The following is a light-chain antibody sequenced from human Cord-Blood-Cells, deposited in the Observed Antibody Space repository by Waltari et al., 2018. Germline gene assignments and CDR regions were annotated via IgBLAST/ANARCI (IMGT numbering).Light chain of an antibody. CDR1: QSVLYSSNNKNY. V-gene: IGKV4-1*01. CDR2: WAS. CDR3: QQYYSTPFT. Sequence: DIVMTQSPDSLAVSLGERATINCKSSQSVLYSSNNKNYLAWYQQKPGQPPKLLIYWASTRESGVPDRFSGSGSGTDFTLTISGLQAEDVAVYYCQQYYSTPFTVGPGTKVDIK. J-gene: IGKJ3*01.